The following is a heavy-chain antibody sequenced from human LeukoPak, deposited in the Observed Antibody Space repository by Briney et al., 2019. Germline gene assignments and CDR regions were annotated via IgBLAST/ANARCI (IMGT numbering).Heavy chain of an antibody. V-gene: IGHV4-59*01. CDR1: GGSISSYY. CDR2: IYYSGST. CDR3: ARAHPRITIFGVVRPDAFDI. D-gene: IGHD3-3*01. Sequence: SETLSLTCTVSGGSISSYYWSWIRQPPGKGLEWIGYIYYSGSTNYSPSLKSRVTISVDTSKNQFSLKLSSVTAADTAVYYCARAHPRITIFGVVRPDAFDIWGQGTMVTVSS. J-gene: IGHJ3*02.